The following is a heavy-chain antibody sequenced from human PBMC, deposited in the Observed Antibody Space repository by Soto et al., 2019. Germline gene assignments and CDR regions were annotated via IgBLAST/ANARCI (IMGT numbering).Heavy chain of an antibody. CDR3: ARGFGWWDY. CDR2: ISSTGGTT. J-gene: IGHJ4*02. D-gene: IGHD2-8*02. CDR1: GFTVSSNY. Sequence: EVQLVESGGGLVQPGGSLRLSCAASGFTVSSNYMTWVRQAPGKGLEYVSAISSTGGTTYYANSVKGRFTICRDNSKNTLYLQMGSLRGEDMAVYYCARGFGWWDYWGQGTLVTVSS. V-gene: IGHV3-64*01.